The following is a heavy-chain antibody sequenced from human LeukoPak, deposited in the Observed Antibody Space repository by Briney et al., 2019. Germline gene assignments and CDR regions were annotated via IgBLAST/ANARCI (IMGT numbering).Heavy chain of an antibody. D-gene: IGHD2-8*01. Sequence: GGSLRLSCEASGFTFDDYGMSWVRQPPGKGLEWVSGINRNGGSTDYADSVKGRFTISRDNAKNSHSLQMNSLRVEDTALYYCARGFRNGPFDCWGQGTLATVSS. V-gene: IGHV3-20*04. CDR2: INRNGGST. CDR1: GFTFDDYG. CDR3: ARGFRNGPFDC. J-gene: IGHJ4*02.